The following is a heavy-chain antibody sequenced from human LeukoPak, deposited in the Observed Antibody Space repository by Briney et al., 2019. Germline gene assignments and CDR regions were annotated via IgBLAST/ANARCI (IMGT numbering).Heavy chain of an antibody. CDR2: ISWNSGSI. V-gene: IGHV3-9*01. D-gene: IGHD6-13*01. J-gene: IGHJ3*02. CDR3: ARAWIAAAGISAFDI. CDR1: GFTFDDYA. Sequence: GGSLRLSCAASGFTFDDYAMHWVRQAPGKGLEWVSGISWNSGSIGYADSVKGRFTISRDNAKNSLYLQMNSLRAEDTALYYCARAWIAAAGISAFDIWGQGTMVTVSS.